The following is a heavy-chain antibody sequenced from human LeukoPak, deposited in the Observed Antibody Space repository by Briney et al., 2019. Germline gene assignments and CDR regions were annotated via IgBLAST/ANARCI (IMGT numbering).Heavy chain of an antibody. J-gene: IGHJ4*02. CDR2: ISGSGGST. V-gene: IGHV3-23*01. D-gene: IGHD3-22*01. CDR3: AKDDYYDSSGYYAY. Sequence: GGSLRLSCAASGFTFSSYAMSWVRQAPGKGLEWVSAISGSGGSTYYADSVKGRFTISRDNSKNTLYLQMNSLRAEDTAVYYCAKDDYYDSSGYYAYWGQGTLVTLSS. CDR1: GFTFSSYA.